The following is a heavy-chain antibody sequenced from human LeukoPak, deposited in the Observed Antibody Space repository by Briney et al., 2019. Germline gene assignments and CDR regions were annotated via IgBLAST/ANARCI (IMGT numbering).Heavy chain of an antibody. V-gene: IGHV3-48*03. CDR1: GFTFSRYE. CDR2: ISSSGGTK. J-gene: IGHJ4*02. Sequence: PGGSLRLSCAASGFTFSRYEMDWVRQAPGKGLEWLSYISSSGGTKYYADSVKGRFSISRDNAKNSLYLQMNSLSVEDTAVYYCARAHPSDYWGQGTLVTVSS. CDR3: ARAHPSDY.